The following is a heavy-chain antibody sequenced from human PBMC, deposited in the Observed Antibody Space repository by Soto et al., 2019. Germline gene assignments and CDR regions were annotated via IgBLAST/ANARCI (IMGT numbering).Heavy chain of an antibody. V-gene: IGHV2-26*01. J-gene: IGHJ5*02. D-gene: IGHD3-3*01. CDR3: ARIPGGEYYDFWSGHNWFDP. CDR2: IFSNDEK. CDR1: GFSLSNARMG. Sequence: QVTLKESGPVLVNPTETLTLTCTVSGFSLSNARMGVSWIRQPPGKALEWLAHIFSNDEKSYSTSLKSRLTISKDTSKSQVVLTMTNMDPVDTATYYCARIPGGEYYDFWSGHNWFDPWGQGTLVTVSS.